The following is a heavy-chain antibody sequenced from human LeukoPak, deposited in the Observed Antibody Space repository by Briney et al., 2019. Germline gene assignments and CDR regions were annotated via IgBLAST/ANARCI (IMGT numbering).Heavy chain of an antibody. D-gene: IGHD6-19*01. V-gene: IGHV4-34*01. Sequence: NPSETLSLTCAVYGGSFSGYYWSWIRQPPGKGLEWIGEINHSGSTNYNPSLKSRVTISVDTSKNQFSLKLSSVTAADTAVYYCARKQWLVSGAFNYWGQGTLVTVSS. J-gene: IGHJ4*02. CDR3: ARKQWLVSGAFNY. CDR2: INHSGST. CDR1: GGSFSGYY.